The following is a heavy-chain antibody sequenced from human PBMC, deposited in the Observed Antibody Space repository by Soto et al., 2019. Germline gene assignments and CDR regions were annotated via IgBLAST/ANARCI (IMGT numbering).Heavy chain of an antibody. CDR2: IYYSGST. CDR1: GCSISSSSYY. D-gene: IGHD4-17*01. V-gene: IGHV4-39*01. J-gene: IGHJ4*02. Sequence: SETLSLTCTVSGCSISSSSYYWGWIRQPPGKGLEWIGSIYYSGSTYYNPSLKSRVTISVDTSKNQFSLKLSSVTAADTAVYYCARLLTNYGDFDYWGQGTLVTVSS. CDR3: ARLLTNYGDFDY.